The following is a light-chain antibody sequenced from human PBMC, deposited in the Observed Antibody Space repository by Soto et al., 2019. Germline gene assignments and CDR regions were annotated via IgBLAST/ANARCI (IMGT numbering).Light chain of an antibody. Sequence: QSALTQPASVSGSPGQSITISCTGTSSDVGSYNLVSWYQQHPGKAPKLMIYEGSKRPSGVSNRFSGSKSGNTASLTISGLRSEDEAEYYCAAWDDSLSGPVFGGGTKLTVL. CDR1: SSDVGSYNL. V-gene: IGLV2-23*01. CDR3: AAWDDSLSGPV. J-gene: IGLJ2*01. CDR2: EGS.